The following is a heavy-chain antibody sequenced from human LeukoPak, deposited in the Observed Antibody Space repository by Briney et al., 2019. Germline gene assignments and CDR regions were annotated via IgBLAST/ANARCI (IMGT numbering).Heavy chain of an antibody. CDR1: GFTFSSYS. CDR3: ARDQTGNYYYYYGMDV. Sequence: GGSLRLSCAASGFTFSSYSMNWVRQAPGKGLEWVSSISSSSYIYYADSVKGRFTISRDNAKNSLYLQMNSLRAEDTAVYYCARDQTGNYYYYYGMDVWGQGTTVTVSS. V-gene: IGHV3-21*01. CDR2: ISSSSYI. J-gene: IGHJ6*02. D-gene: IGHD1-1*01.